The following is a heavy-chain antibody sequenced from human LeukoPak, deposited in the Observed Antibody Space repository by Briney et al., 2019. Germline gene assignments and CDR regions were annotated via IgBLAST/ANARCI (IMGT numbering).Heavy chain of an antibody. CDR1: GFTFSTYS. Sequence: PGGSLRLSCAASGFTFSTYSMNWVRQAPGKGLEWVTYISSGSSTIYYADSVKGRFTISRDNAKNSVFLQMNSLRVEDTAVYYCARDQTPFYWGEGSLVTVSS. CDR2: ISSGSSTI. CDR3: ARDQTPFY. V-gene: IGHV3-48*01. J-gene: IGHJ4*02. D-gene: IGHD2-15*01.